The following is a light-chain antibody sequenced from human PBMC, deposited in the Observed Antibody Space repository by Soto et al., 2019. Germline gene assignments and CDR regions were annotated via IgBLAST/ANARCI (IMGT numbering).Light chain of an antibody. CDR1: QSISSY. CDR3: QQSYSTPMWT. J-gene: IGKJ1*01. V-gene: IGKV1-39*01. CDR2: AAS. Sequence: DIQMTQSPSSRSASVGDRVTITCRASQSISSYLNWYQQKPGKAPKLLIYAASSLQSGVPSRFSGSGSGTDFTLTISSLQPEDFATYYCQQSYSTPMWTFGQGTKVEIK.